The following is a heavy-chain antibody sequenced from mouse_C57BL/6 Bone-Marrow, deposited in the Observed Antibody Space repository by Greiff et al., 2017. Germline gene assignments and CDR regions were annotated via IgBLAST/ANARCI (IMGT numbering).Heavy chain of an antibody. CDR3: ANDSLDY. CDR2: INPSSGYT. D-gene: IGHD2-4*01. Sequence: QVHVKQSGAELARPGASVKMSCKASGYTFTSYTMHWVKQRPGQGLEWIGYINPSSGYTKYNQKFKDKATLTADKSSSTAYMQLSSLTSEDSAVYYCANDSLDYWGQGTTLTVSS. J-gene: IGHJ2*01. V-gene: IGHV1-4*01. CDR1: GYTFTSYT.